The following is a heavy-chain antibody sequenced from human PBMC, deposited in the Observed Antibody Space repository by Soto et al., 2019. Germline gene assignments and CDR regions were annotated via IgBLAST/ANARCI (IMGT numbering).Heavy chain of an antibody. J-gene: IGHJ4*02. CDR1: GGTFSSYA. Sequence: SVKVSCKASGGTFSSYAISWVRQAPGQGLEWMGGIIPIFGTANYAQKFQGRVTITADESTSTAYMELSSLRSEDTAVYYCARLYCSSTSCPIQEQQLTPRDYWGQGTLVTVSS. D-gene: IGHD2-2*01. CDR2: IIPIFGTA. CDR3: ARLYCSSTSCPIQEQQLTPRDY. V-gene: IGHV1-69*13.